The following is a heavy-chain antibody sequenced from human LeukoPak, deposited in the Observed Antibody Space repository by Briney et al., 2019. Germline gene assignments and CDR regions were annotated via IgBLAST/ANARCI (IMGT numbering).Heavy chain of an antibody. Sequence: SVKVSCKASGGTFSSYAISWVRQAPGQGLEWMGGIIPIFGTANYAQKFQGRVTITADESTSTAYMELSSLRSEDTAVYYCASQLHPGEYNWFDPWGQGTLVTVSS. D-gene: IGHD3-16*01. V-gene: IGHV1-69*01. J-gene: IGHJ5*02. CDR3: ASQLHPGEYNWFDP. CDR1: GGTFSSYA. CDR2: IIPIFGTA.